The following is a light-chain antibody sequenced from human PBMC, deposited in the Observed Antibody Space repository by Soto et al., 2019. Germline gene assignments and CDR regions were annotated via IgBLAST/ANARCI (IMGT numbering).Light chain of an antibody. V-gene: IGKV3-20*01. CDR2: GAS. CDR3: QQYDNTPWT. CDR1: QSVGSNY. J-gene: IGKJ1*01. Sequence: EIVLTQSPGTLSLSPGERATLFCRASQSVGSNYLAWYQQKPGQGPRLLIYGASTRASGTPDRFSGSGSGTAFTGTAFTLTINRLEPEDSAVYYCQQYDNTPWTFGQGTKVEIK.